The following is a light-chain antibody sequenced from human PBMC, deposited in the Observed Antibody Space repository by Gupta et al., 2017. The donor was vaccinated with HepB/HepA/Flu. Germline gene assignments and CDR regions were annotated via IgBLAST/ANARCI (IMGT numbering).Light chain of an antibody. Sequence: QLMVTQSSSASASLGSSVKLTCTLSSGYSHYSIGWHQQQPGKAPRFLMKVESSGRYNKGSGIPDRVSGSSSGAARYLTISNLQSEDEADYYCENWDSNIRVFGGGTKLTVL. J-gene: IGLJ2*01. CDR3: ENWDSNIRV. CDR2: VESSGRY. CDR1: SGYSHYS. V-gene: IGLV4-60*03.